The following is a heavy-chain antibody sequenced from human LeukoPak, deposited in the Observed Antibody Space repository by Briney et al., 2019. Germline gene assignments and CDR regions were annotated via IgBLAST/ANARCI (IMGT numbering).Heavy chain of an antibody. CDR2: IYYSGST. D-gene: IGHD6-19*01. CDR3: ARHGTLYSSGWYVDYYGMDV. J-gene: IGHJ6*02. V-gene: IGHV4-59*08. Sequence: SETLPLICTVSGGSISSYYWSWIRQPPGKGLEWIGYIYYSGSTNYNPSLKSRVTISVDTSKNQFSLKLSSVTAADTAVYYCARHGTLYSSGWYVDYYGMDVWGQGTTVTVSS. CDR1: GGSISSYY.